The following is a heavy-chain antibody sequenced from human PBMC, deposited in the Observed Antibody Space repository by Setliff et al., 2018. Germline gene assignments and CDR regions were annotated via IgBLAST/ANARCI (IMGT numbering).Heavy chain of an antibody. CDR3: ARVALVVVIRNALDI. CDR2: IYYSGST. V-gene: IGHV4-31*03. CDR1: GGSISSGGYY. D-gene: IGHD2-21*01. J-gene: IGHJ3*02. Sequence: PSETLSLTCTVSGGSISSGGYYWSWIRQHPGKGLEWIGYIYYSGSTYYNPSLKSRVTISVDTSKNQFSLKLSSVTAADTAVYYCARVALVVVIRNALDIWGQGTMVT.